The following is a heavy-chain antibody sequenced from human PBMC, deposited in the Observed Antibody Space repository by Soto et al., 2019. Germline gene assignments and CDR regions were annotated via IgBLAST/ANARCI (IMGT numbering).Heavy chain of an antibody. J-gene: IGHJ6*02. CDR1: GGSTSTSSC. D-gene: IGHD6-19*01. CDR3: AREKAVAGTTGPYYYYDMDV. Sequence: SATRALTWAVSGGSTSTSSCWSWVRQPQRKGLEWIGEIYHSGSTNYNPSLKSRVTISVDKSKNQFSLKLSSVTAADTAVYYCAREKAVAGTTGPYYYYDMDVWGQGTTVT. CDR2: IYHSGST. V-gene: IGHV4-4*02.